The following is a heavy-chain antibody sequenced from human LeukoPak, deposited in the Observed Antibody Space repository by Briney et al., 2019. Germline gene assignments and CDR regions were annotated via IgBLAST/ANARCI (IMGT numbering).Heavy chain of an antibody. J-gene: IGHJ4*02. CDR3: ARGEIATMSAFDY. V-gene: IGHV4-30-2*01. CDR2: IYHSGST. Sequence: SETLSLTCTVSGCSISSGGYSWSWIRQPPGKGLEWLGYIYHSGSTYYNPSLESRVTISVDRSKNQFSMKLSSVTAADTGVYFCARGEIATMSAFDYWGQETLVTVSS. CDR1: GCSISSGGYS. D-gene: IGHD5-24*01.